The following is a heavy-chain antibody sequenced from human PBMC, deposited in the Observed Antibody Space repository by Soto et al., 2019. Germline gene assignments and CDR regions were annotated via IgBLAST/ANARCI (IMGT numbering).Heavy chain of an antibody. Sequence: SETLSLTCAVSGCSISSGDYYWSWIRQPPGKGLEWIGYIYYSGSTYYNPSLKSRVTISVDTSKNQFSLKLSSVTAADTAVYYCRGYCSSTSCYGPYYYYGMDVWGQGTTVTVSS. J-gene: IGHJ6*02. V-gene: IGHV4-30-4*01. D-gene: IGHD2-2*01. CDR1: GCSISSGDYY. CDR3: RGYCSSTSCYGPYYYYGMDV. CDR2: IYYSGST.